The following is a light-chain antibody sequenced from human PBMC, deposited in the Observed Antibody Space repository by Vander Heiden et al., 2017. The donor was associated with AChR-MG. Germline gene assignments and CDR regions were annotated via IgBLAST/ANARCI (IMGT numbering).Light chain of an antibody. CDR2: DAS. CDR1: QTISSY. Sequence: EIQMTQSPSSLSASVGDRVTITCRASQTISSYLNWYQQKPGKAPKLLIYDASNLETGVSSRFSGSGSGTDFIFTISSLQPEDIATYYCQQYDNLAFGGGTKVEIK. V-gene: IGKV1-33*01. CDR3: QQYDNLA. J-gene: IGKJ4*01.